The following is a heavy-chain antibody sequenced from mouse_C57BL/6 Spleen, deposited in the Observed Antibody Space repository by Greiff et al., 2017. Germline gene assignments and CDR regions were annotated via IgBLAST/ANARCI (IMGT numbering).Heavy chain of an antibody. Sequence: EVKVEESGPGLVKPSPSLSLTCSVTGYSITSGYYWNWIRQFPGNKLEWMGYISYDGSNNYNPSLKNRISLTRDTSKNQFFLKLNSVTTEDTATYYCARGDWSPFDYWGQGTTLTVSS. CDR1: GYSITSGYY. CDR2: ISYDGSN. J-gene: IGHJ2*01. CDR3: ARGDWSPFDY. D-gene: IGHD4-1*01. V-gene: IGHV3-6*01.